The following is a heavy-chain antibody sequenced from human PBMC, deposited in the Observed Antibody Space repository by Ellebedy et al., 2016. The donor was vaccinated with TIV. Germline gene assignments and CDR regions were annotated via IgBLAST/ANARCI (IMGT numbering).Heavy chain of an antibody. CDR1: GGSISSGGYY. CDR3: ARLYDFWSDSIAGAFDI. CDR2: IYYSGST. D-gene: IGHD3-3*01. V-gene: IGHV4-30-4*08. J-gene: IGHJ3*02. Sequence: SETLSLXXTVSGGSISSGGYYWSWIRQHPGKGLEWIGYIYYSGSTYYNPSLKSRVTISVDTSKNQFSLKLSSVTAADTAVFYCARLYDFWSDSIAGAFDIWGHGTMVTVSS.